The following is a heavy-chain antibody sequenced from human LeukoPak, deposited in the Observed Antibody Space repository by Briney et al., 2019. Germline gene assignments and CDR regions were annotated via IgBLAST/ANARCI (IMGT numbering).Heavy chain of an antibody. D-gene: IGHD2-2*01. CDR1: GYSFTSYW. J-gene: IGHJ4*02. V-gene: IGHV5-51*01. Sequence: GASLKFSCKGSGYSFTSYWIGWGRQMPGKGLEWMGIIYPGDSDTKYSPSSQGQVSISADKSISTAYLQWSSLKASDTAMYYCARQSPYCSSTSCYFDYWGQGTLVTVSS. CDR3: ARQSPYCSSTSCYFDY. CDR2: IYPGDSDT.